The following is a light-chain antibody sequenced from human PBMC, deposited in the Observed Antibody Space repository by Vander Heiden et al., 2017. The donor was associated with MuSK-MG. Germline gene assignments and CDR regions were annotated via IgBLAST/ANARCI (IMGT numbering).Light chain of an antibody. V-gene: IGLV2-23*01. CDR3: CSGAEGNTWL. J-gene: IGLJ3*02. CDR1: TSDGGFYS. CDR2: EDN. Sequence: QSALTQPASVSGSPGQSITISCARTTSDGGFYSVSWHQHQPGKAPKLIIFEDNKRPSGVSNCFAGSKSGNTAFLTFSGLQTEDGAYYYCCSGAEGNTWLFGGGTKLTVL.